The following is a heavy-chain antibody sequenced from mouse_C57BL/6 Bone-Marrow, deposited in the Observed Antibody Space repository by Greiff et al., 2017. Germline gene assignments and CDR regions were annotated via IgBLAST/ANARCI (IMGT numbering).Heavy chain of an antibody. CDR3: ARKVGDYYGSEDY. CDR1: GYTFTSYW. Sequence: QVQLQQPGAELVKPGASVKLSCKASGYTFTSYWMQWVKQRPGQGLEWIGEIAPSDSYTNYNQKFKGKATLTVDTSSSTAYMQLSSLTSEDSAVYYCARKVGDYYGSEDYWGQGTTLTVSS. D-gene: IGHD1-1*01. J-gene: IGHJ2*01. CDR2: IAPSDSYT. V-gene: IGHV1-50*01.